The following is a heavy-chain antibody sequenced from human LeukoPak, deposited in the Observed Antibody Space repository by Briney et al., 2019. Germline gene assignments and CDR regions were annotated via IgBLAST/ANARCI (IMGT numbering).Heavy chain of an antibody. CDR1: GFTFSSYG. CDR3: ARDRLSGLDY. Sequence: GGSLRLSCAASGFTFSSYGMHWVRQAPGKGLEWVAFIRYDGSNTYYADSVKGRFTISRDNAKNSLYLQMNSLRAEDTAVYYCARDRLSGLDYWGQGTLVTVSS. D-gene: IGHD3-16*01. V-gene: IGHV3-30*02. CDR2: IRYDGSNT. J-gene: IGHJ4*02.